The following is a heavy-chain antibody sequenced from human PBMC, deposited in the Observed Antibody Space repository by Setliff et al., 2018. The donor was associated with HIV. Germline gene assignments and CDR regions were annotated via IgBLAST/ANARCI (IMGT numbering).Heavy chain of an antibody. D-gene: IGHD3-16*01. V-gene: IGHV4-39*07. CDR2: IYYSGTT. J-gene: IGHJ4*02. Sequence: PSETLSLTCTVSGGSINITNFYWAWIRQPPGKGLEWLGSIYYSGTTYVHPSLKSRVTIPIDTFKSQFSLKLRSVNAADTAVYYCASWGAGSNSGFDYWGRGTLVTVSS. CDR1: GGSINITNFY. CDR3: ASWGAGSNSGFDY.